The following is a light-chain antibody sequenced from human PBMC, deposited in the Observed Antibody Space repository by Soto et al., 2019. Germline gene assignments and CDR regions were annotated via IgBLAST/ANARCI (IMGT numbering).Light chain of an antibody. CDR2: DNN. V-gene: IGLV1-40*01. J-gene: IGLJ1*01. CDR3: LSYAGTAYV. CDR1: RSNIGSGYD. Sequence: QSVLTQPPSVSGAPGQRVTISCTGSRSNIGSGYDVQWYQQLPGTAPKVLIYDNNNRPSGVPARFSGSKSATSASLTVSGLQAEDEADYYCLSYAGTAYVFGTGTKLTVL.